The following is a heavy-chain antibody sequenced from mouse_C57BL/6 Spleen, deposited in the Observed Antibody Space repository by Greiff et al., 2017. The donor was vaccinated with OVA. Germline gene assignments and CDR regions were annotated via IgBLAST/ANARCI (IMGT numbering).Heavy chain of an antibody. CDR1: GFTFSDYY. D-gene: IGHD1-1*01. CDR3: ARGRYYGSSYGYAMDY. J-gene: IGHJ4*01. Sequence: EVMLVESEGGLVQPGSSMKLSCTASGFTFSDYYMAWVRQVPEKGLEWVANINYDGSSTYYLDSLKSRFIISRDNAKNILYLQMSSLKSEDTATYYCARGRYYGSSYGYAMDYWGQGTSVTVSS. CDR2: INYDGSST. V-gene: IGHV5-16*01.